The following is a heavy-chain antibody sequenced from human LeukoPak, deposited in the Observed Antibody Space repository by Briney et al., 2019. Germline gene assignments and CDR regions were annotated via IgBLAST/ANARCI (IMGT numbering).Heavy chain of an antibody. D-gene: IGHD1-26*01. Sequence: SETLSLTCTVSGGSISSSSYYWGWIRQPPGKGLEWIGSIYYSGSTYYNPSLKSRVTISVDTSKNQFSLKLSSVTAADTAVYYCARLSSPLGSSYYFDYWGQGTLVAVSS. CDR3: ARLSSPLGSSYYFDY. CDR1: GGSISSSSYY. J-gene: IGHJ4*02. V-gene: IGHV4-39*01. CDR2: IYYSGST.